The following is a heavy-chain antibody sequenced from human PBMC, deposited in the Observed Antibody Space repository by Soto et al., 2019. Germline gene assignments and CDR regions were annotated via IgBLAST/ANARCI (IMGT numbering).Heavy chain of an antibody. Sequence: QVQLGESGGGVVQPGRSLRLSCAASGFIFSTYGMHWVRQAPGKGLEWVAVISFDGRNKYYADSVRGRFTISRDNSKNTLHLQMNSLRGEDTAVYYCAKDTATAITSYYFYVMDVWGQGTTVTVSS. CDR2: ISFDGRNK. CDR1: GFIFSTYG. CDR3: AKDTATAITSYYFYVMDV. D-gene: IGHD5-12*01. V-gene: IGHV3-30*18. J-gene: IGHJ6*02.